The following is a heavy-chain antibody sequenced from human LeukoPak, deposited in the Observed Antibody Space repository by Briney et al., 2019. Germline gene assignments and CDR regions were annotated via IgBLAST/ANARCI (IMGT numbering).Heavy chain of an antibody. Sequence: GRSLRLSCAASGFTFDDYAMHWVRQAPGKGLEWVSGISWNSGSIGYADSVKGRFTISRDNSKNTPYLQLKSLRAEDTAVYYCAKDSSSGTYFDYWGQGTLVTVSS. CDR2: ISWNSGSI. CDR3: AKDSSSGTYFDY. J-gene: IGHJ4*02. CDR1: GFTFDDYA. D-gene: IGHD1-26*01. V-gene: IGHV3-9*01.